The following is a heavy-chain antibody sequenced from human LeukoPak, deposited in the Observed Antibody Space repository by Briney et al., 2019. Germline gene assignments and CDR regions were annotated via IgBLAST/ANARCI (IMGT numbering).Heavy chain of an antibody. Sequence: GESLKISCKGSGYSFTSYWIGWVRQMPGKGLEWMGIIYPGDSDTRYSPSFQGQVTISADKSISTAYLQWSSLKASDTAMYYCARRTRTRRSHDSSGYHYWGQGSLVTVSS. CDR2: IYPGDSDT. V-gene: IGHV5-51*01. D-gene: IGHD3-22*01. J-gene: IGHJ4*02. CDR3: ARRTRTRRSHDSSGYHY. CDR1: GYSFTSYW.